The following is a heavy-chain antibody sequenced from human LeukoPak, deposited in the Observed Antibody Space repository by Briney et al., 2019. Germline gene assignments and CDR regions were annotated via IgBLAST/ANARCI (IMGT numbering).Heavy chain of an antibody. CDR1: GFTFSNYG. V-gene: IGHV3-23*01. CDR3: AKGYSSDWYGGAHFDY. J-gene: IGHJ4*02. Sequence: GGTLRLSCAASGFTFSNYGMAWFRQAPGKGLDWVPGISGSGASTYYADSVMGRFTISRDNSKNTLYLQMNSLRAEDTAIYYCAKGYSSDWYGGAHFDYWGQGTLVTVSS. D-gene: IGHD6-19*01. CDR2: ISGSGAST.